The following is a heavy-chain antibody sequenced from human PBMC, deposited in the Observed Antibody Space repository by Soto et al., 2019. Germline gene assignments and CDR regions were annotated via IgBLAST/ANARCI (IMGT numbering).Heavy chain of an antibody. CDR1: RGSISSYY. D-gene: IGHD1-26*01. Sequence: VQLQESGPGLVKPSETLSLTGTVSRGSISSYYWSWIRQPPGNALEWIGYIYYSGSTNYNPSLKSRVTRSVYTSKNKSSLHLSSVTAADTAAYDCAAILSGSETGFDDRGQRTLLTVSS. CDR2: IYYSGST. CDR3: AAILSGSETGFDD. J-gene: IGHJ4*02. V-gene: IGHV4-59*01.